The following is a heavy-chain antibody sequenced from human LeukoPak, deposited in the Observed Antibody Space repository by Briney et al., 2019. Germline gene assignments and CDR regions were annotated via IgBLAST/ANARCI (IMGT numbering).Heavy chain of an antibody. CDR2: MTPSGSHI. Sequence: PGGSLRLSCEVSGFIATVKGLTWVRQAPGRGLEWVSSMTPSGSHIYYADSVKGRFTMSRDNAKNSLYLQMNSLRAEDTAVYYCARDDYGGNLAYDAFDIWGQGTMVTVSS. D-gene: IGHD4-23*01. V-gene: IGHV3-21*01. CDR1: GFIATVKG. J-gene: IGHJ3*02. CDR3: ARDDYGGNLAYDAFDI.